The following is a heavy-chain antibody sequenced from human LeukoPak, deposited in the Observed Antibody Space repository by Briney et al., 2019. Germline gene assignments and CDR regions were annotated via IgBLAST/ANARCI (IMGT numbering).Heavy chain of an antibody. CDR3: AKDKGIAAAPLDYMNV. CDR1: GFTFSSYG. J-gene: IGHJ6*03. CDR2: IRYDGSNK. V-gene: IGHV3-30*02. Sequence: PGGSLRLSCAASGFTFSSYGMHWVRQAPGKGLEWVAIIRYDGSNKYYADSVKGRFTISRDNSKNTLYLQMNSLRAEDTAVYYCAKDKGIAAAPLDYMNVWGKGTTVTVSS. D-gene: IGHD6-13*01.